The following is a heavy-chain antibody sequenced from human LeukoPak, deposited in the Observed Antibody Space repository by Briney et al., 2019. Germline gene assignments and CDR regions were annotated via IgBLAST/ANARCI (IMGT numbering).Heavy chain of an antibody. D-gene: IGHD2-2*01. V-gene: IGHV3-33*01. J-gene: IGHJ4*02. CDR3: ARGGDIVVVPAAMSLDY. Sequence: GGSLRLSCAASGFTFSSYGMHWVRQAPGKGLEWVAVIWYDGSNKYYADSVKGRFTISRDNSKNTLYLQMNSLRAEDTVVYYCARGGDIVVVPAAMSLDYWGQGTLVTVSS. CDR2: IWYDGSNK. CDR1: GFTFSSYG.